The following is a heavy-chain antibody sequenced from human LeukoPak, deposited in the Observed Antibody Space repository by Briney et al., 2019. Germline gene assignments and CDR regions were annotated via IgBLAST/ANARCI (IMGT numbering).Heavy chain of an antibody. V-gene: IGHV4-34*01. J-gene: IGHJ5*01. CDR1: GGSFSNYY. D-gene: IGHD3-10*01. CDR2: INPDGST. Sequence: PSETLSPTCAVYGGSFSNYYWSWIRQPPGKGLAWIGEINPDGSTNYNPSLKSRVTISVDTSKNQFSLKLTSVTAADTAIYYCARIPPPGATAYGVVDSWGRGTLVTVSS. CDR3: ARIPPPGATAYGVVDS.